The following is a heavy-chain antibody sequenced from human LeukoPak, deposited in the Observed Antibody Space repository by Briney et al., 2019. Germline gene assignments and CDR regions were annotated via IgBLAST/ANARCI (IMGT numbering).Heavy chain of an antibody. Sequence: GSGPALVKPTQTLTLTCTFSGFSLSTSGMRVSWIRQPPGKALEWLARIDWDDDNFYSTSLKTRLTISKDTSKNQVVLTMTNMDPVDTATYYCARIGGRGIPDYWGQGTLVTVSS. CDR1: GFSLSTSGMR. J-gene: IGHJ4*02. V-gene: IGHV2-70*04. CDR3: ARIGGRGIPDY. D-gene: IGHD3-16*01. CDR2: IDWDDDN.